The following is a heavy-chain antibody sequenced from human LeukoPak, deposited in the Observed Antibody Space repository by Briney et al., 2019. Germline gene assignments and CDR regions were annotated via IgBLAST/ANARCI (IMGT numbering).Heavy chain of an antibody. V-gene: IGHV3-48*01. Sequence: GGSLRLSCVASGFTFSSYSMNWVRQAPGKGLEWISYISSSSRTIYYADSVKGRFTVSRDNSKNTLYLQMNSLRAEDTAVYYCARETGSAVGSTDFDYWGQGTLVTVSS. CDR1: GFTFSSYS. D-gene: IGHD4-17*01. CDR3: ARETGSAVGSTDFDY. J-gene: IGHJ4*02. CDR2: ISSSSRTI.